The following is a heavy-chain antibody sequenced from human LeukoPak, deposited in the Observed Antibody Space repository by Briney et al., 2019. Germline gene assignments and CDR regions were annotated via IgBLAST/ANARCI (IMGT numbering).Heavy chain of an antibody. CDR3: ARDHYDILTGYSGFDY. D-gene: IGHD3-9*01. V-gene: IGHV4-4*07. CDR2: IYTSGST. Sequence: SETLSLTCTVSGGSISSYYWSWIRQPAGKGLEWIGRIYTSGSTNYNPSLKSRVTMSVDTSKNQFSLKLSSVTAADTAVYYCARDHYDILTGYSGFDYWGQGTLVTVSS. CDR1: GGSISSYY. J-gene: IGHJ4*02.